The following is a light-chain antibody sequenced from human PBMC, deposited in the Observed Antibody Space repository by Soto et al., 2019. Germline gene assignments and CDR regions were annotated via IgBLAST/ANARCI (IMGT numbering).Light chain of an antibody. V-gene: IGKV3-15*01. CDR1: QSIGSY. CDR3: QQYNNWPWT. Sequence: EIVLTQSPDTLSLSPGDRATLSCRASQSIGSYLAWYQQKPGQAPRLLIHGASTRATGFPARFSGSGSGTDFTLTISSLQSEDFAVYYCQQYNNWPWTFGQGTKVDIK. J-gene: IGKJ1*01. CDR2: GAS.